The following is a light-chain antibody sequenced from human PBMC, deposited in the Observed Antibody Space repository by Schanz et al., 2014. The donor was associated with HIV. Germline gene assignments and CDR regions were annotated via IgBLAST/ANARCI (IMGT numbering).Light chain of an antibody. J-gene: IGKJ2*01. CDR3: QQYGSSPTYT. V-gene: IGKV3-15*01. CDR1: RSVNSN. CDR2: RAS. Sequence: EIVMTQSPVTLSVSPGERVTLSCRASRSVNSNLAWYQQKPGQAPRLLIYRASTRATGVPARFSGSGSGTEFTLTISRLEPEDFAVYYCQQYGSSPTYTFGQGTKLEIK.